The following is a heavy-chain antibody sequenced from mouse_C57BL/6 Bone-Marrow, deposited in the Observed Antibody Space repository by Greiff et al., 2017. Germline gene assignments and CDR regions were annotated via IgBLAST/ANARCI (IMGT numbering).Heavy chain of an antibody. Sequence: QVQLKQSGAELVRPGASVTLSCKASGYTFTDYEMHWVKQTPVHGLEWIGAIDPETGGTAYNQKFKGKAILTADKSSSTAYMELRSLTSEDSAVYYCTRSTTGPLFAYWGQGTLVTVSA. V-gene: IGHV1-15*01. CDR2: IDPETGGT. J-gene: IGHJ3*01. CDR3: TRSTTGPLFAY. D-gene: IGHD1-1*01. CDR1: GYTFTDYE.